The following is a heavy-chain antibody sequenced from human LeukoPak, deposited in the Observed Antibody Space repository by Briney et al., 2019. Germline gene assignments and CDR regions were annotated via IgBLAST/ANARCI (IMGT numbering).Heavy chain of an antibody. CDR1: GYTFTTYP. Sequence: GASVKVSCKASGYTFTTYPMNWVRQAPGQGLEWMGWINTNTGNPTYAQGFTGRFVFSSDTSVNTAYLQISSLKAEDTAVYYCARGYDTTGYFSYWGQGTLVTVSS. CDR3: ARGYDTTGYFSY. D-gene: IGHD3-22*01. CDR2: INTNTGNP. V-gene: IGHV7-4-1*02. J-gene: IGHJ4*02.